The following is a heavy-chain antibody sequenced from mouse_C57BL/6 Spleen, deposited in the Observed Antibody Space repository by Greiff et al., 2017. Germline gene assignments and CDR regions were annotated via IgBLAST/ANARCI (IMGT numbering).Heavy chain of an antibody. CDR3: ASGMGFAY. Sequence: QVQLQQPGAELVMPGASVKLSCKASGYTFTGYWMHWVKQRPGQGLEWIGEIDPSDSYTNYNQKFKGKSTLTVDKSSSTPYMQLSSLTSEDSAVYYCASGMGFAYWGQGTLVTVSA. D-gene: IGHD2-3*01. CDR1: GYTFTGYW. V-gene: IGHV1-69*01. CDR2: IDPSDSYT. J-gene: IGHJ3*01.